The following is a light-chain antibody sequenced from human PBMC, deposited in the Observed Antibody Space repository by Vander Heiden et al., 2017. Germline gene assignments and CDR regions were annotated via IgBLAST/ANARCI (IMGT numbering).Light chain of an antibody. CDR3: QQSFTTPLT. J-gene: IGKJ4*01. Sequence: DIQMTQSPSSLSASVGDRVTITCRASQYISNYLKWYQQKPGKAPKLLIYAASNLQSGVPSRFSGSGSGTDFTLTISSLQPEDFATDYCQQSFTTPLTFGGGTKVEIK. V-gene: IGKV1-39*01. CDR2: AAS. CDR1: QYISNY.